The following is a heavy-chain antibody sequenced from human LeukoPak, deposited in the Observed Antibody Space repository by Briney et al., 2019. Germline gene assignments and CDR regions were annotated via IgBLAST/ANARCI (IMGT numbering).Heavy chain of an antibody. D-gene: IGHD3-22*01. CDR1: GYSFTNYD. CDR3: ARDLGQYYDTSDNWFDP. Sequence: ASVKVSCKASGYSFTNYDINWVRQATGQGLEWMGWMNPKSGDTGYSQKFQGRVFITRDTSINTAYMELSSLRAEDTAVYYCARDLGQYYDTSDNWFDPWGQGTLVTVSS. V-gene: IGHV1-8*03. CDR2: MNPKSGDT. J-gene: IGHJ5*02.